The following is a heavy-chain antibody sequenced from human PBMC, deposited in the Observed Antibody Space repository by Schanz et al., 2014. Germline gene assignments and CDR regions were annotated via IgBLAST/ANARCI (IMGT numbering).Heavy chain of an antibody. V-gene: IGHV3-72*01. CDR1: GFTFSDHY. D-gene: IGHD3-16*01. CDR3: VRLDVHDY. Sequence: GQLVESGGGVVQPGRSLRLSCAASGFTFSDHYMDWVRQAPGKGLEWVGRITNKPNNYNAEYAASVKGRFTISRDDSRNSLYLQMSSLKTEVTAVYYCVRLDVHDYWGQGTLVTVSA. CDR2: ITNKPNNYNA. J-gene: IGHJ4*02.